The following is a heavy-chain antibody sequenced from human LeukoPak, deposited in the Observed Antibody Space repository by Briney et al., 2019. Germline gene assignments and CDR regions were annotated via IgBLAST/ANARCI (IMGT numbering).Heavy chain of an antibody. CDR3: ARTVAGDN. V-gene: IGHV3-23*01. Sequence: RSLRLSYAASGFTFSNHAMNWVRQAPGKGLEWVSAISGSGASTYFADSVRGRFTISRDNSKNTLYLQMNSLRAEDTAIYYCARTVAGDNWGQGTLVTVSS. CDR2: ISGSGAST. D-gene: IGHD6-19*01. CDR1: GFTFSNHA. J-gene: IGHJ4*02.